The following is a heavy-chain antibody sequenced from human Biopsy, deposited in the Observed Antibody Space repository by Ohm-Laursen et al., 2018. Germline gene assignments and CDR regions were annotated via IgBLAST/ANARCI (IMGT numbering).Heavy chain of an antibody. CDR2: INPNSGNA. CDR3: ARVPAYPSIDGYYGLDL. CDR1: GYTFAGYY. J-gene: IGHJ6*02. D-gene: IGHD3-9*01. V-gene: IGHV1-2*02. Sequence: SSVKVSCKVSGYTFAGYYLHWVRQAPGHGLERMGWINPNSGNANYAQSFQGRLTVTRDTSISTAYMELTSLTFDDTAIYYCARVPAYPSIDGYYGLDLWGQGTTVIVSS.